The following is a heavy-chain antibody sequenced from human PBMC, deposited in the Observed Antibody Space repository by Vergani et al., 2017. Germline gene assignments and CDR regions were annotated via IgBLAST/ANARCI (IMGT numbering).Heavy chain of an antibody. CDR3: ARAPIGSTIFGVVIIRFAFDI. J-gene: IGHJ3*02. Sequence: QVQLQQWGAGLLKPSETLSLTCAVYGGSFSGYYWSWIRQPPGKGLEWIGEINHSGSTNYNPSLKSRVTISVDTSKSQFSLKLSSVTAADTAVYYCARAPIGSTIFGVVIIRFAFDIWGQGTMVTVSS. D-gene: IGHD3-3*01. CDR2: INHSGST. V-gene: IGHV4-34*01. CDR1: GGSFSGYY.